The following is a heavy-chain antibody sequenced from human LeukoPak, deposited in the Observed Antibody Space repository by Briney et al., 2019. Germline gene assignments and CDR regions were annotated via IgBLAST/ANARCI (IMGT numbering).Heavy chain of an antibody. D-gene: IGHD2-15*01. Sequence: ASVKVSCKASGYTFTSYGISWVRQATGQGLEWMGWMNPNSGNTGYAQKFQGRVTITRNTSISTAYMELSSLRSEDTAVYYCARGLGGSFYYYYYYMDVWGKGTTVTVSS. J-gene: IGHJ6*03. V-gene: IGHV1-8*03. CDR3: ARGLGGSFYYYYYYMDV. CDR1: GYTFTSYG. CDR2: MNPNSGNT.